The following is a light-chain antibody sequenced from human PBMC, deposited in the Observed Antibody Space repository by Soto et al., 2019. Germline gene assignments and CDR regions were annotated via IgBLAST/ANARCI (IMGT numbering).Light chain of an antibody. CDR2: TAS. CDR1: QSVASN. Sequence: EIVMTQSPATLSVSPGERATLSCRASQSVASNLAWYQQKPGQAPRLLINTASTRATGIPARFSGSGSGTEFTLTISSLQSEDFAIYYCQQYNNWPPGITFGQGTRLEIK. CDR3: QQYNNWPPGIT. J-gene: IGKJ5*01. V-gene: IGKV3-15*01.